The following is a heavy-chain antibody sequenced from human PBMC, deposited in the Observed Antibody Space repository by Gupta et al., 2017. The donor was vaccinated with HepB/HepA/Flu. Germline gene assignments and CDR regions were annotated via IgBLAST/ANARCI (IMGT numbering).Heavy chain of an antibody. D-gene: IGHD2/OR15-2a*01. J-gene: IGHJ4*02. Sequence: EVQLVESGGGLVQPGKSLRLSCAASGFTFEDHVMFWVRQIPGKGPEWVAGISWNSASRGYAESVKGRFTISRDNAKKTLYLQMNSLRVEDTALYYCMKDIEGAPYNRGGEYWGQGSQVTVAS. CDR3: MKDIEGAPYNRGGEY. V-gene: IGHV3-9*01. CDR2: ISWNSASR. CDR1: GFTFEDHV.